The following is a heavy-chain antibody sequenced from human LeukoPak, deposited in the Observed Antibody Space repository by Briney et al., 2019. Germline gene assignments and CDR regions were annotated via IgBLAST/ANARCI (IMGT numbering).Heavy chain of an antibody. J-gene: IGHJ4*02. Sequence: PSETLSLTCTVSGGSISSGSYYWGWIRQPPGKGLEWIGSIYYSGSTYYNPSLKSRVTISVDTSKNQFSLKLSSVTAADTAVYYCASLEQWLALFDYWGQGTLVTVSS. V-gene: IGHV4-39*01. CDR1: GGSISSGSYY. CDR3: ASLEQWLALFDY. D-gene: IGHD6-19*01. CDR2: IYYSGST.